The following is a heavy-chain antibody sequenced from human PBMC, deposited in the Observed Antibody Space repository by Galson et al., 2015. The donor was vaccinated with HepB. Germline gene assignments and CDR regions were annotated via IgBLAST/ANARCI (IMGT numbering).Heavy chain of an antibody. CDR2: ISAYNGNT. J-gene: IGHJ4*02. CDR1: GYTFTSYG. Sequence: SVKVSCKASGYTFTSYGISWVRQAPGQGLEWMGWISAYNGNTNYAQKLQGRVTMTTDTSTSTACMELRSLRSDDTAVYYCAREPYYDFWSGSDYWGQGTLVTVSS. V-gene: IGHV1-18*01. D-gene: IGHD3-3*01. CDR3: AREPYYDFWSGSDY.